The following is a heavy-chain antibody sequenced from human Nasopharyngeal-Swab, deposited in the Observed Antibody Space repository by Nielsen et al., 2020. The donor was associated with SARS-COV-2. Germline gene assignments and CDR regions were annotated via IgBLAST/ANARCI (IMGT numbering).Heavy chain of an antibody. CDR3: AKDLGGSGSPVYYYYYGMDV. Sequence: GESLKISCAASGFTFSSYGMHWVRQAPGKGLEWVAVISYDGSNKYYADSVKGRFTISRDNSKKTLYLQMNSLRAEDTAVYYCAKDLGGSGSPVYYYYYGMDVWGQGTTVTVSS. CDR1: GFTFSSYG. CDR2: ISYDGSNK. V-gene: IGHV3-30*18. D-gene: IGHD3-10*01. J-gene: IGHJ6*02.